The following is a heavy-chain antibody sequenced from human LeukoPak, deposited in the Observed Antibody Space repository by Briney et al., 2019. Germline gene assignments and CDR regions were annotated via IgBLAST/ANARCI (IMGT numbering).Heavy chain of an antibody. V-gene: IGHV1-46*01. J-gene: IGHJ2*01. CDR3: ARKAPHDTSGWYFDP. D-gene: IGHD3-22*01. CDR1: GYTFTAHY. Sequence: ASVKVSCKASGYTFTAHYIHWVRQAPGQGLEWMGIINPGDGGASYAQKFQGRLTMSRDTSTSTLYMELSSLRSEDTAIYYCARKAPHDTSGWYFDPWGRGTLVTVSS. CDR2: INPGDGGA.